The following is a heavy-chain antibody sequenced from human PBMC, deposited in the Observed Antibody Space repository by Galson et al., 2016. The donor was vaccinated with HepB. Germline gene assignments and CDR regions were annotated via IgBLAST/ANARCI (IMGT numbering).Heavy chain of an antibody. CDR2: ISSDGSHK. J-gene: IGHJ4*02. CDR3: GKRIPVAGSWGGGLDY. CDR1: GFTFSSYG. Sequence: SLRLSCAASGFTFSSYGMHWVRQAPGKGLEWVAAISSDGSHKYYADSVKGRFTISRDNSKNTVYLQANSLRAEDTAVYYCGKRIPVAGSWGGGLDYWGQGTLVTVSS. V-gene: IGHV3-30*18. D-gene: IGHD6-19*01.